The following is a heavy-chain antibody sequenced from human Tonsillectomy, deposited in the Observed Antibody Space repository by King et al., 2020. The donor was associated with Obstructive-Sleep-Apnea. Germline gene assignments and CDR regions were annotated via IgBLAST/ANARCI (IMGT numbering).Heavy chain of an antibody. CDR1: GFTFSNYA. CDR3: ATDPSRGDYVSYFHH. D-gene: IGHD4-17*01. Sequence: VQLVESGGGVVQPGKSLRLSCAASGFTFSNYAVHWVRQAPGKGLEWVSVISYDGSPKFYADSVKGRLTISRDNSKSTLFLQMNSLRLEDTAVYYCATDPSRGDYVSYFHHWGQGTLVTVSS. CDR2: ISYDGSPK. J-gene: IGHJ1*01. V-gene: IGHV3-30*04.